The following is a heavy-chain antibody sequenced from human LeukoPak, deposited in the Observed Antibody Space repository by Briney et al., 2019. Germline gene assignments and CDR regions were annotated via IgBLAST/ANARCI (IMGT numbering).Heavy chain of an antibody. J-gene: IGHJ4*02. CDR3: TRDQTIPCDY. Sequence: GGSLRLSCRASGITFGDYAMSWVRQAPGKGLEWVGFIRSKTYGGTTNYAASVKGRFTISRDDSKSVAYLQMNSLKTEDTAVYYCTRDQTIPCDYWGQGTLVTVSS. CDR2: IRSKTYGGTT. D-gene: IGHD1-7*01. V-gene: IGHV3-49*04. CDR1: GITFGDYA.